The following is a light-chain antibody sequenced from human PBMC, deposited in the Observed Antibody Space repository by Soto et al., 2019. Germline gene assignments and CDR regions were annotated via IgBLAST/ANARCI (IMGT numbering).Light chain of an antibody. CDR3: TSYTNSKAYIL. CDR2: EVT. CDR1: RTDIGGYNH. V-gene: IGLV2-14*01. Sequence: QSVLTQPASVSGSLGQSITISCTGTRTDIGGYNHVSWYQQYPGKAPKLVICEVTSRPSGISDRFSGSKSGNTASLTISGLQAEDEADYFCTSYTNSKAYILFGGGTKVTVL. J-gene: IGLJ2*01.